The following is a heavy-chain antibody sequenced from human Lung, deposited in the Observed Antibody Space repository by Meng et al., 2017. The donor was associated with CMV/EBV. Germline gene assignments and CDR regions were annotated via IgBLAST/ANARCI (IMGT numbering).Heavy chain of an antibody. CDR3: ARVTEYGGNCFDS. Sequence: SETLSLTCAVSGTSISTSNWWSWVRQPPGKGLEWIGEVYHSGYTNYNPSFKSRVSMSVDRSKNQFSLRLSSMTAADTAVYYCARVTEYGGNCFDSWGQGTLVTVSS. D-gene: IGHD4/OR15-4a*01. J-gene: IGHJ4*02. CDR1: GTSISTSNW. CDR2: VYHSGYT. V-gene: IGHV4-4*02.